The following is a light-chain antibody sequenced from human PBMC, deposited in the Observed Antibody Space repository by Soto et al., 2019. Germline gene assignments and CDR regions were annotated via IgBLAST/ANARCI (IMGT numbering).Light chain of an antibody. CDR3: QQYNNWPRFT. J-gene: IGKJ3*01. CDR1: QSVAGSS. V-gene: IGKV3D-15*01. Sequence: EIMLTQSPGTLSLSPGDRATLSCRASQSVAGSSLAWYQQKPAQAPRLLIYAASNRATGIPARFSGSGSGTDFSLIISSLQSEDFAVYYCQQYNNWPRFTFGPGTKVDIK. CDR2: AAS.